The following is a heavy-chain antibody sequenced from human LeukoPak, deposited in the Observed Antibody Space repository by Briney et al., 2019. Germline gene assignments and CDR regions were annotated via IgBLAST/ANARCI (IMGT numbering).Heavy chain of an antibody. D-gene: IGHD3-22*01. Sequence: ASVKVSCKASGYTFTNYYMHWVRQAPGQGLEWLGIIHPYGGSTHYAQRFQDRVTLTRDTSTSTVYMELSSLRSEDTAVYYCARGTEYYYDSSGNYWGQGTLVTVSS. CDR2: IHPYGGST. CDR1: GYTFTNYY. CDR3: ARGTEYYYDSSGNY. J-gene: IGHJ4*02. V-gene: IGHV1-46*01.